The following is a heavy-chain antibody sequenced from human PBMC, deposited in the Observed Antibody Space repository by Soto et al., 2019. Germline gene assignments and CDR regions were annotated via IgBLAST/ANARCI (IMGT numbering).Heavy chain of an antibody. CDR3: AREGRIAAAGLPYYYYGMDV. CDR1: GYSFTSYW. Sequence: GESLKISCKGSGYSFTSYWISWVRQMPGKGLEWMGRIDPSDSYTNYSPSFQGHVTISADKSISTAYLRWSSLKASDTAMYYCAREGRIAAAGLPYYYYGMDVWGQGTTVTVSS. D-gene: IGHD6-13*01. CDR2: IDPSDSYT. V-gene: IGHV5-10-1*01. J-gene: IGHJ6*02.